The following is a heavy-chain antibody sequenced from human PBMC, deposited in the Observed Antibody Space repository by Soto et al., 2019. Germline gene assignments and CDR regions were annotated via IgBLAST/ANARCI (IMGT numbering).Heavy chain of an antibody. V-gene: IGHV3-33*01. Sequence: QTGGSLRLSCAASGFTFSSYGMHWVRQAPGKGLEWVAVIWYDGSNKYYADSVKGRFTISRDNSKNTLYLQMNSLRAEDTAVYYCARDKAKYDSSGYYTYWGQGTLVTVSS. CDR2: IWYDGSNK. CDR3: ARDKAKYDSSGYYTY. CDR1: GFTFSSYG. D-gene: IGHD3-22*01. J-gene: IGHJ4*02.